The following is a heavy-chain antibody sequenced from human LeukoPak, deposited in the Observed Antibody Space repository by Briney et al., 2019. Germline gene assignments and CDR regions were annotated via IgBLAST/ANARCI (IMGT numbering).Heavy chain of an antibody. CDR1: AFTFSSYW. D-gene: IGHD6-13*01. CDR3: TRGSPGYSSSWLDF. Sequence: TGGSLRPSCATSAFTFSSYWMHWVRQAPGKGLVWVSRINSDGSSRSYADYVKGRFTISRDDAKNTLYLQMSSLSVDDTAIYYCTRGSPGYSSSWLDFWGQGILVTVSS. J-gene: IGHJ4*02. V-gene: IGHV3-74*01. CDR2: INSDGSSR.